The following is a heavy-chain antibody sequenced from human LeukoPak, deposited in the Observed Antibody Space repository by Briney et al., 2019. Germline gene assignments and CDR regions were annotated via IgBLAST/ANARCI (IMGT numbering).Heavy chain of an antibody. CDR3: ARGANGRYGGFDY. D-gene: IGHD2-8*01. Sequence: GGSLRLSCAASGFTFSSYLMRWVRQAPGKGLVWVSRIHSDGSGTNYADSVKGRFTISRDNAKNTLYLQVNSLRAEDTAVYYCARGANGRYGGFDYWGQGTPVTISS. V-gene: IGHV3-74*01. CDR1: GFTFSSYL. CDR2: IHSDGSGT. J-gene: IGHJ4*02.